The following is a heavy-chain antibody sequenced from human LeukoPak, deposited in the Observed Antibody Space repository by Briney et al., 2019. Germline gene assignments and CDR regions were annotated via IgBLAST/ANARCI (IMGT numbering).Heavy chain of an antibody. CDR3: AKAGVWFGDLGFDP. V-gene: IGHV4-34*01. CDR1: GGSLSGYY. D-gene: IGHD3-10*01. J-gene: IGHJ5*02. Sequence: PSETLPLTCAVCGGSLSGYYWSWIRQPPGKGLEWIGEINHSGSTNYNPSLKSRVTISVDTSKNQFSLKLSSVTAADTAVYYCAKAGVWFGDLGFDPWGQGTLVTVSS. CDR2: INHSGST.